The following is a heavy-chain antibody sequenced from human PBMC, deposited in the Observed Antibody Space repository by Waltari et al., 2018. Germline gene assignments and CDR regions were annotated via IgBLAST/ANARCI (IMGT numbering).Heavy chain of an antibody. D-gene: IGHD2-2*01. CDR3: GRPRLYQLLPANYMDV. CDR1: GGSFSGYY. V-gene: IGHV4-34*01. CDR2: SNHSGST. J-gene: IGHJ6*03. Sequence: QVQLQQWGAGLLKPSETLSLTCAVYGGSFSGYYWSWIRQPPGKGLEVSGKSNHSGSTNYNPSLKSRVTITEATSKNQFTLKLSSVTAADTAVYYCGRPRLYQLLPANYMDVWGKGTTVTISS.